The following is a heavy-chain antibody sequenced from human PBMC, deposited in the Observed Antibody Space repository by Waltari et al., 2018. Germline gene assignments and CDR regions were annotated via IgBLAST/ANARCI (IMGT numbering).Heavy chain of an antibody. V-gene: IGHV1-8*02. J-gene: IGHJ5*02. CDR3: ATNYDILTGLRFDP. CDR2: MNPNSGNT. Sequence: QVQLVQSGAEVKKPGASVKVSCKASGYTFTGYYMHWVRQAPGQGLEWMGWMNPNSGNTGYAQKFQGRVTMTRNTSISTAYMELSSLRSEDTAVYYCATNYDILTGLRFDPWGQGTLVTVSS. CDR1: GYTFTGYY. D-gene: IGHD3-9*01.